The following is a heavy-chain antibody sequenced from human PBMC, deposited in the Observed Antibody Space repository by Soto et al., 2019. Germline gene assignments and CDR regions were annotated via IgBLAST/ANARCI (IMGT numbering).Heavy chain of an antibody. CDR2: IHTRENT. J-gene: IGHJ4*02. Sequence: SETLSLTCTVSGGSIDTYYWIWIRQSAEKGLEWIGRIHTRENTNYNPSLKSRVTMSIDTPKNQFSLNLTSVTAADTAIYYCARERTAFDRWGPGTLVTVSS. CDR1: GGSIDTYY. V-gene: IGHV4-4*07. D-gene: IGHD2-21*02. CDR3: ARERTAFDR.